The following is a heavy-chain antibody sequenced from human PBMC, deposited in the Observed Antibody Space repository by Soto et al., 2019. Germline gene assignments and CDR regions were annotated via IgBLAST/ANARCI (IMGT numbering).Heavy chain of an antibody. CDR2: IMPIFGTI. V-gene: IGHV1-69*01. D-gene: IGHD2-2*01. J-gene: IGHJ6*02. CDR1: GGTFSKYA. CDR3: ARAYCSSTSCPYGMDV. Sequence: QVQLVQSGAEVKKPGSSVKVSCKASGGTFSKYAISWVRQAPGQGHEWMGGIMPIFGTIKYAQKFQGRVTITADESTSTAYMELSCLRSEDTAVYYCARAYCSSTSCPYGMDVWGQGTTVTVSS.